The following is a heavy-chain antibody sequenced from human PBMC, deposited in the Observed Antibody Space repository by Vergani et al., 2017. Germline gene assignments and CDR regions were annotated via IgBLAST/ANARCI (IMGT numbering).Heavy chain of an antibody. J-gene: IGHJ3*02. Sequence: EVQLVESGGGLVQPGGSLRLSCVGSGFTFSSYWMSWVRQAPGKGLEWVATIKRDGSEVYYGDSAKGRFTISRDNAKKALYLQMHSLRVEDTAVYYCASGRYYDFWSGYYTDDAFDIWGQGTMVTVSS. CDR2: IKRDGSEV. D-gene: IGHD3-3*01. V-gene: IGHV3-7*01. CDR3: ASGRYYDFWSGYYTDDAFDI. CDR1: GFTFSSYW.